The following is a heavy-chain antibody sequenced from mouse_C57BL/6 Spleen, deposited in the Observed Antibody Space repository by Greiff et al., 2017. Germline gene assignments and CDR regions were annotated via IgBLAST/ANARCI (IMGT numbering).Heavy chain of an antibody. J-gene: IGHJ2*01. Sequence: EVQLVESGGDLVKPGGSLKLSCAASGFPFSSYGLSWVRQTPDKRLEWVATISSGGSYNYYPDRVKGRFTISRDNAKHTRYLQMSSLKSEDTAMYYCARHGAVGYFDYWGQGTTLTVSS. CDR3: ARHGAVGYFDY. CDR1: GFPFSSYG. D-gene: IGHD1-1*01. V-gene: IGHV5-6*01. CDR2: ISSGGSYN.